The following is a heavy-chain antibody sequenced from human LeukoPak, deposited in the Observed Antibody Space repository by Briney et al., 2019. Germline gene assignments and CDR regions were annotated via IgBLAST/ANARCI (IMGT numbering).Heavy chain of an antibody. CDR1: GVSISSGDYY. CDR2: IYYSGST. Sequence: SETLSLTCTVSGVSISSGDYYWSWIRQPPGKGLEWIGYIYYSGSTYYNPSLKSRVTISVDTSKNQFSLKLGSVTAADTAVYYCARASEWLSIDPWGQGTLVTVSS. J-gene: IGHJ5*02. CDR3: ARASEWLSIDP. D-gene: IGHD3-3*01. V-gene: IGHV4-30-4*01.